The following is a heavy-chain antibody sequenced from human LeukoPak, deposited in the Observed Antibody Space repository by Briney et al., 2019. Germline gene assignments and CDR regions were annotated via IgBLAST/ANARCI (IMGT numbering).Heavy chain of an antibody. CDR2: IYYSGST. Sequence: SETLSLTCTVSGGSISSSSYYWGWIRQPPGKGLEWIGSIYYSGSTYYNPSLKSRVTISVDTSKNQFSLKLSSVTAADTAVYYCRVTRSGYYRVYWGQGTLVTVSS. D-gene: IGHD3-3*01. CDR1: GGSISSSSYY. V-gene: IGHV4-39*01. J-gene: IGHJ4*02. CDR3: RVTRSGYYRVY.